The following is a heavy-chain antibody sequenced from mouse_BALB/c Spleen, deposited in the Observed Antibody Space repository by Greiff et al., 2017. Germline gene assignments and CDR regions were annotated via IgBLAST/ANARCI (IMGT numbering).Heavy chain of an antibody. CDR2: INPYNGDT. J-gene: IGHJ4*01. D-gene: IGHD2-4*01. Sequence: EVQRVESGPELVKPGASVKISCKATGYSFTGYFMNWVKQSHGKSLEWIGRINPYNGDTFYNQKFKGKATLTVDKSSSTAHMELLSLTSEDSAVYYCGRRENYEYEGGAMDYWGQGTSVTVSS. CDR1: GYSFTGYF. CDR3: GRRENYEYEGGAMDY. V-gene: IGHV1-37*01.